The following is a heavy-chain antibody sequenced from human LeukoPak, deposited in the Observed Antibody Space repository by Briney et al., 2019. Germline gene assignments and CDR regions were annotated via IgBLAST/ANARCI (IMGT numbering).Heavy chain of an antibody. CDR1: GYTFSSYA. CDR2: IIPIFGTA. D-gene: IGHD6-13*01. CDR3: ARDSGAAGNGNWFDP. Sequence: GASVKVSCKASGYTFSSYAISWVRQAPGQGLEWMGGIIPIFGTANYAQKFQGRVTITADESTSTAYMELSSLRSEDTAVYYCARDSGAAGNGNWFDPWGQGTLVTVSS. J-gene: IGHJ5*02. V-gene: IGHV1-69*13.